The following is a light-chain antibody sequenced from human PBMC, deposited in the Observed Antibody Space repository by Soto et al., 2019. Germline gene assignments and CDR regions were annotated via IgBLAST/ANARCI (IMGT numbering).Light chain of an antibody. J-gene: IGLJ2*01. Sequence: QSALTQPASVSGSPGQSIIISCTGSNSDVGSYDLVSWYQQHPGKAPKVIIYEGGKRPSGVSDRFSGSKSGNTASLTISGLQAEDEADYYCSSYAGSYNFVVFGGGTKVTVL. CDR3: SSYAGSYNFVV. V-gene: IGLV2-23*01. CDR1: NSDVGSYDL. CDR2: EGG.